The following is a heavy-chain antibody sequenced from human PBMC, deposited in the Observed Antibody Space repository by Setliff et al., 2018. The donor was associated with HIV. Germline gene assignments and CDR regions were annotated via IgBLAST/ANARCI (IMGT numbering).Heavy chain of an antibody. V-gene: IGHV4-59*11. D-gene: IGHD3-22*01. CDR2: IYYNGIT. CDR3: ARAGYYGSTSYWEYFQH. CDR1: GGSISSHY. J-gene: IGHJ1*01. Sequence: SETLSLTCTVSGGSISSHYWSWIRQPPGKGLEWIGSIYYNGITNYNPSLKSRVTVSVDTSKNQFSLKLSSVTAADTAVYYCARAGYYGSTSYWEYFQHWGQGTLVAVSS.